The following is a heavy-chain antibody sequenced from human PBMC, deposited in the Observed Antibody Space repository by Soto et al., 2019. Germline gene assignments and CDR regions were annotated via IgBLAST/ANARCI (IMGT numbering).Heavy chain of an antibody. V-gene: IGHV1-69*12. D-gene: IGHD5-18*01. Sequence: QVQLVQSGAEVKKPGSSVRVSCKASGGTFTNYALSWVRQAPGQGLEWVGGIIPMFGTPNYAHKFQGRVTITADEPTSTAYMELSRLRSEDTALYYCARGDIGSDTSMVPFDYWGQGTLVTVSS. CDR2: IIPMFGTP. CDR3: ARGDIGSDTSMVPFDY. CDR1: GGTFTNYA. J-gene: IGHJ4*02.